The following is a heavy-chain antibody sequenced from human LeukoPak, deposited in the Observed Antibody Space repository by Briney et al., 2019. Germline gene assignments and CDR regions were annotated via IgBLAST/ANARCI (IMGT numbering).Heavy chain of an antibody. D-gene: IGHD6-19*01. V-gene: IGHV2-5*02. CDR3: VHSSVGIAVDDAFDI. Sequence: SGPTLVKPTQTLTLTCTFSGLSLSTSGVGVGWIRQPPGKALGWLALIYWDDDKRYSPSLKSRLTITKDTSKNQVVLIMTNMDPVDTATYYCVHSSVGIAVDDAFDIWGQGTMVTVSS. CDR2: IYWDDDK. CDR1: GLSLSTSGVG. J-gene: IGHJ3*02.